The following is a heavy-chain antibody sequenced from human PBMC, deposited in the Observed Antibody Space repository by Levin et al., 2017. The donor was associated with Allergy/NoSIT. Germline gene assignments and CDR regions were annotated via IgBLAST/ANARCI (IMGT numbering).Heavy chain of an antibody. CDR3: ARDDFWGGYLFES. CDR2: VFQNGNS. D-gene: IGHD3-3*01. J-gene: IGHJ4*02. CDR1: GYSISRGYF. V-gene: IGHV4-38-2*02. Sequence: PSETLSLTCTVSGYSISRGYFWCWIRQPPGKGLEWIGSVFQNGNSYYNPSLRSRFAISIDTSKNQFSLKLTFVTAADTAVYYCARDDFWGGYLFESWGQGTRVTVSS.